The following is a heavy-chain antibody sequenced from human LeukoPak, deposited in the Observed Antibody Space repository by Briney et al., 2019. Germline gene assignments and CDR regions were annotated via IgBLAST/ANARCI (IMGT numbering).Heavy chain of an antibody. CDR1: GGSISSYY. CDR2: IYYSGST. D-gene: IGHD5-18*01. CDR3: ARGPYSYGFIDY. V-gene: IGHV4-59*01. J-gene: IGHJ4*02. Sequence: PSETLSLTCTVSGGSISSYYWSWIRQPPGKGLEGFGYIYYSGSTNYNPSLKSRVTISVDPSKNHFSLKLRSVTAADTAVYYCARGPYSYGFIDYWGQGTLVTVSS.